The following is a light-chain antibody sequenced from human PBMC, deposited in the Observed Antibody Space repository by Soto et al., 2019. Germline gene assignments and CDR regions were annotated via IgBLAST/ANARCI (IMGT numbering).Light chain of an antibody. CDR1: SSDVGGYNY. V-gene: IGLV2-8*01. CDR3: SSYSGTNYHYV. Sequence: QSALAQPPSASGSFGQSVTISCTGTSSDVGGYNYVSWYQQHPGKAPKLMIYEVSERPSGVPDRFSGSKSGNTASLPVSGLQADDEADYYCSSYSGTNYHYVFGTGT. CDR2: EVS. J-gene: IGLJ1*01.